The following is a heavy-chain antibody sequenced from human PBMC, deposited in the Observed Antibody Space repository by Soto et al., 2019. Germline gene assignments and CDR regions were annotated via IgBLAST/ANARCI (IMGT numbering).Heavy chain of an antibody. CDR3: AREPPRGGWKFYYYYYGMDV. V-gene: IGHV6-1*01. D-gene: IGHD6-19*01. CDR2: TYYRSKWYN. J-gene: IGHJ6*02. CDR1: GDSVSSNSAA. Sequence: SQTLSLSCAIAGDSVSSNSAAWNWIRQSPSRGLEWLGRTYYRSKWYNDYAVSVKSRITINPDTSKNQFSLQLNSVTPEDTAVYYCAREPPRGGWKFYYYYYGMDVWGQGTTVTVSS.